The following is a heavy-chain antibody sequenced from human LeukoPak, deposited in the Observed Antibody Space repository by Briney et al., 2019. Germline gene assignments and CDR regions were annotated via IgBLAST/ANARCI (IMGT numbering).Heavy chain of an antibody. CDR1: GYSFTTYY. J-gene: IGHJ5*02. CDR2: INPSGGST. D-gene: IGHD2-2*01. V-gene: IGHV1-46*01. CDR3: AREIVVVPSAIGFDP. Sequence: ASVKVSCKASGYSFTTYYIHWVRQAPGQGLEWMGVINPSGGSTSFAKKFQARLTMTRDTSTSTVYMELNGLSSEDTAVYYCAREIVVVPSAIGFDPWGQGTLVTVSS.